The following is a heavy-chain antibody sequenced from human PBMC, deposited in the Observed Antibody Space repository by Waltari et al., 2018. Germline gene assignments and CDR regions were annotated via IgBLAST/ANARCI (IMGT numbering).Heavy chain of an antibody. CDR2: IYPGDSET. J-gene: IGHJ4*02. Sequence: EAQLVQSGAEVNKPGVSLKISCKGSGYSFTNSWIGWVRQMPGKGLEWMGIIYPGDSETRYSPSYQGQVTISADKSSSTVDLQWRSLKASDTAMYYCGGGGYYRQWGQGTLVTVSS. V-gene: IGHV5-51*01. D-gene: IGHD3-22*01. CDR1: GYSFTNSW. CDR3: GGGGYYRQ.